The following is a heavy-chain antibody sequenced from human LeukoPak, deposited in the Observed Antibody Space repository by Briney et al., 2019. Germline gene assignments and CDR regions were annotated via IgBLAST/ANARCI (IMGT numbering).Heavy chain of an antibody. V-gene: IGHV4-59*01. Sequence: SETLSLTCTVSGGSISGYYYNWIRQPPGKGLEWIGYLYYSGSTNYNPSLKSRVTISLGTSKKQFSLKLSSVTTADTAVYYCARSVVTLYWYFDLWGRGTLVTVSS. CDR1: GGSISGYY. CDR2: LYYSGST. CDR3: ARSVVTLYWYFDL. J-gene: IGHJ2*01. D-gene: IGHD4-23*01.